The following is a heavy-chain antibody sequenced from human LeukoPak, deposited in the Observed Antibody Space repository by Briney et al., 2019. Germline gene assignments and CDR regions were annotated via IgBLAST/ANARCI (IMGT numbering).Heavy chain of an antibody. Sequence: GSLRLSCAASGFTFRTYAMPWVRQAPGQGLEWVAVISYDGSKIYYADSVKGRFTISRDNSKNTLYLQMNSLRAEDTAVYYCASTDYGDYLWITYWGQGTLVTVSS. J-gene: IGHJ4*02. V-gene: IGHV3-30-3*01. CDR2: ISYDGSKI. CDR1: GFTFRTYA. D-gene: IGHD4-17*01. CDR3: ASTDYGDYLWITY.